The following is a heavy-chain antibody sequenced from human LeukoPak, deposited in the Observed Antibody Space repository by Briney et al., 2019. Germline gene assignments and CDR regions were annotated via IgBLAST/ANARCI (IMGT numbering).Heavy chain of an antibody. Sequence: PGGSLSLSCAASGFTFSSYSMNWVRQAPGKGLEWVSYISSSSSTIYYADSVKGRFTISRDNAKNSLYLQMNSLRAEDTAVYYCARLGTVEFDYWGQGTLVTVSS. CDR3: ARLGTVEFDY. CDR1: GFTFSSYS. J-gene: IGHJ4*02. V-gene: IGHV3-48*01. CDR2: ISSSSSTI. D-gene: IGHD4-23*01.